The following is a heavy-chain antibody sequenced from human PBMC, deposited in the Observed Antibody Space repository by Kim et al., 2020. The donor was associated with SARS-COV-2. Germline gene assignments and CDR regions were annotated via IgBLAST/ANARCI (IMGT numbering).Heavy chain of an antibody. CDR1: GTSVSTYY. D-gene: IGHD5-18*01. V-gene: IGHV4-59*02. CDR2: IHYNGNS. CDR3: ARWNPPITAMVGNWFDP. J-gene: IGHJ5*02. Sequence: SETLSLTCSVSGTSVSTYYWTWVRQSPETGLEWMGYIHYNGNSKYNPSLKGRVTMSVDTSKREVSLRLTSVTAADTAVYYCARWNPPITAMVGNWFDPWGQGTLVTVSS.